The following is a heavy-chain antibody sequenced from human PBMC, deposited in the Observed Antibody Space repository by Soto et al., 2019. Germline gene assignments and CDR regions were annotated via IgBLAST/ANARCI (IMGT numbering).Heavy chain of an antibody. D-gene: IGHD6-19*01. V-gene: IGHV4-34*01. CDR3: ARKGGKQWLYNYGMDV. CDR1: VVSFSGYY. CDR2: INHSGST. Sequence: SETLSLTCAFYVVSFSGYYWSCIRHPPGKGLEWIGEINHSGSTNYNPSLKSRVTTSVDTSKNQFSLKLSSVTAADTAVYYCARKGGKQWLYNYGMDVWGQGTTVTVSS. J-gene: IGHJ6*02.